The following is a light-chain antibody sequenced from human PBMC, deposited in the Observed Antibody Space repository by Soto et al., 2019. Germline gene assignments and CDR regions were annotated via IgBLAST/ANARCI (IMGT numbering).Light chain of an antibody. J-gene: IGLJ1*01. CDR2: EGG. CDR3: CSYVGSSTFV. V-gene: IGLV2-23*01. Sequence: QSVLTQPASVSGSPGQSITISCTGTSSDVGSYNLVSWYQQHPGKAPKLMIYEGGKRPSGVSNRFSGSKSGNTASLTISGIQTEDEADYYCCSYVGSSTFVFGTGTKLTVL. CDR1: SSDVGSYNL.